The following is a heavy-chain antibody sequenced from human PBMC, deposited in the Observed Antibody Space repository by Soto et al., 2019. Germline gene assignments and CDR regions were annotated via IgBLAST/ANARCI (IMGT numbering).Heavy chain of an antibody. CDR1: GFTFRVYS. D-gene: IGHD6-19*01. J-gene: IGHJ4*01. Sequence: EVQLVESGGGLVQPGGSLGLSCSASGFTFRVYSMNWGRQAPGKGLEWVSYITSDERTIHYADTVKGRFTISRDNAKNSVYLTMTSLRDEDTAVYYCARSVEGHFDFGGQGILVTVSS. V-gene: IGHV3-48*02. CDR3: ARSVEGHFDF. CDR2: ITSDERTI.